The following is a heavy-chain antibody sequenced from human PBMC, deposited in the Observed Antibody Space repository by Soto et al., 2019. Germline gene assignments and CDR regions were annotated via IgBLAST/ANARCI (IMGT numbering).Heavy chain of an antibody. Sequence: PGGSLRLSCEASGFTFNDHYMSWIRQAPGKGLEWISYISNTNAYTIYADSVRGRFTISRDNAKNSLYLQMTSLRVEDTAVYYCARSTRQGSNRPDYWGQGTLVTVSS. V-gene: IGHV3-11*06. CDR2: ISNTNAYT. CDR3: ARSTRQGSNRPDY. D-gene: IGHD6-13*01. CDR1: GFTFNDHY. J-gene: IGHJ4*02.